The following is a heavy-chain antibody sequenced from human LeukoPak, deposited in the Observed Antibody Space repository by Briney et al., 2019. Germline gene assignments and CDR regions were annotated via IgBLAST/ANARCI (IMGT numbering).Heavy chain of an antibody. J-gene: IGHJ4*02. D-gene: IGHD1-26*01. CDR1: GYTFTGYY. Sequence: ASVKVSCKASGYTFTGYYMHWVRQAPGQGLELMGWINPNSGGTNYAQKCQGRVTMTRDTSIITAYMELSRLRSDDTAVYYCARDRVGSVAYWGQGTLVTVSS. CDR2: INPNSGGT. V-gene: IGHV1-2*02. CDR3: ARDRVGSVAY.